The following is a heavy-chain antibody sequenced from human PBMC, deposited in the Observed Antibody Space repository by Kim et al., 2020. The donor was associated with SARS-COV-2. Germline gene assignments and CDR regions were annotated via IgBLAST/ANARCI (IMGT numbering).Heavy chain of an antibody. V-gene: IGHV4-59*01. CDR1: GGSISSYY. CDR3: ARGRLQFGAIGWFDP. D-gene: IGHD2-21*01. CDR2: IYYSGST. Sequence: SETLSLTCTVSGGSISSYYWSWIRQPPGKGLEWIGYIYYSGSTNYNPSLKSRVTISVDTSKNQFSLKLSSVTAADTAVYYCARGRLQFGAIGWFDPWGQGTLVTVSS. J-gene: IGHJ5*02.